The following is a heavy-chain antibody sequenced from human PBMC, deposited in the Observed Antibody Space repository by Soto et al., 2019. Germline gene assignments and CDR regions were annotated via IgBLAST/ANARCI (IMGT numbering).Heavy chain of an antibody. CDR2: IYYSGST. J-gene: IGHJ6*02. V-gene: IGHV4-59*01. CDR1: GGSISSYY. CDR3: AGRDFGGNMDV. Sequence: SETLSLTCTVSGGSISSYYWSWIRQPPGKGLEWIGYIYYSGSTNYNPSLKSRVTISVDTAKNQFSLKLSSVTAADTAVYYCAGRDFGGNMDVWGQGNTVTVSS. D-gene: IGHD3-10*01.